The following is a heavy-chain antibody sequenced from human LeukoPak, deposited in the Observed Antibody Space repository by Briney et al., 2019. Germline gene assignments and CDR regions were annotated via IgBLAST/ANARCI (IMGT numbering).Heavy chain of an antibody. Sequence: ASVKVSCKASGYTFTSYDINWVRQATGQGLEWMGWMNPNSGNTGYAQKFQGRVTITRNTSISTAYMELSSLRSEDTAVYYCARGRFFGVVIPLYYFDYWGQGTLVTVSS. D-gene: IGHD3-3*01. CDR1: GYTFTSYD. CDR3: ARGRFFGVVIPLYYFDY. CDR2: MNPNSGNT. V-gene: IGHV1-8*03. J-gene: IGHJ4*02.